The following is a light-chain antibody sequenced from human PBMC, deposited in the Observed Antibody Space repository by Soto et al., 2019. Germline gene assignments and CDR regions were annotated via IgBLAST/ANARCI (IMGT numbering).Light chain of an antibody. CDR3: HQYDKAPQT. J-gene: IGKJ2*01. CDR2: AAS. Sequence: TQSPSTLSLSPGERATLSCRASQYMTRTYIAWYQQKPGQAPRLLIYAASNRATGIPDKFSGSGSGADYSLTISRLEPEDSAVYYCHQYDKAPQTFGQGTKVDIK. V-gene: IGKV3-20*01. CDR1: QYMTRTY.